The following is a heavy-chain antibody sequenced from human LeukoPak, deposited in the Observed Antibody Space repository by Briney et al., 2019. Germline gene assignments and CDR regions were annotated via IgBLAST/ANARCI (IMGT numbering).Heavy chain of an antibody. CDR2: IYHSGST. V-gene: IGHV4-4*02. J-gene: IGHJ4*02. CDR3: ARVTHYDILTGYPGLFDY. CDR1: GGSISSSNW. Sequence: PSETLPLTCAVSGGSISSSNWWSWVRQPPGKGLEWIGEIYHSGSTNYNPSLKSRVTISVDKSKNQFSLKLSSVTAADTAVYYCARVTHYDILTGYPGLFDYWGQGTLVTVSS. D-gene: IGHD3-9*01.